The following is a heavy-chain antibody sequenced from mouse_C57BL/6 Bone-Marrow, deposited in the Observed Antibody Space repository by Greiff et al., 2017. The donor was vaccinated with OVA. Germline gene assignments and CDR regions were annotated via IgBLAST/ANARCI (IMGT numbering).Heavy chain of an antibody. CDR3: AHYYGRYFDV. V-gene: IGHV14-2*01. D-gene: IGHD1-2*01. J-gene: IGHJ1*03. CDR2: IDPEDGET. CDR1: GFNFKDYY. Sequence: EVQLQQSGAELVKPGASVKLSCTASGFNFKDYYMHWVKQRPEQGLEWLGRIDPEDGETNYAPKFPGTATITADTSSNTAYLQLSSQTSEDTAGYYCAHYYGRYFDVWGTGTTVTVSS.